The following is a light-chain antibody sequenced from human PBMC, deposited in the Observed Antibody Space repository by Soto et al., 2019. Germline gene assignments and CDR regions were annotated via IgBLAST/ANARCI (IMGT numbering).Light chain of an antibody. V-gene: IGLV1-44*01. J-gene: IGLJ1*01. CDR1: SSNIGSNT. Sequence: QSVLTQPPSASGTPGQRVTISCSGSSSNIGSNTVNWYQQLPGPAPKLLIYSNNQRPSGVPDRFSGSTSGTSASLAISGLQPEDDADYYCAAWEDSLLARCVFGTGTKLTVL. CDR2: SNN. CDR3: AAWEDSLLARCV.